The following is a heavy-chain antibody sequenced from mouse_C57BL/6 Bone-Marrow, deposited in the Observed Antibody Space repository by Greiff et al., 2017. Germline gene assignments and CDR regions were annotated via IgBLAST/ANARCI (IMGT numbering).Heavy chain of an antibody. CDR1: GFNINDDY. D-gene: IGHD1-1*02. J-gene: IGHJ3*01. CDR2: IDPENGDT. CDR3: TTVWFPWFAY. Sequence: VQLQQSGAELVRPGASVKLSCTASGFNINDDYMHWVKQRPEKGLEWIGWIDPENGDTEYASKFQGKATITADPSSNTAYLQLSSLTSEDTAVYASTTVWFPWFAYWGQGTLVTVSA. V-gene: IGHV14-4*01.